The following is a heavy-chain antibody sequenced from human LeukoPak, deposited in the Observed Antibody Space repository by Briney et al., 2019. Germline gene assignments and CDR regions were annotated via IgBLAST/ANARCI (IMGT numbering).Heavy chain of an antibody. D-gene: IGHD3-3*01. CDR1: GGSFSIYY. CDR2: INHSGST. CDR3: ARHSTFFGVVIIKGRVRGPFDY. J-gene: IGHJ4*02. Sequence: PSETLSLTCAVYGGSFSIYYLSWIRQPPGKGLEWIGEINHSGSTNYSPSLKSRVTISVDTSKNQSSLKLSSVTAADTAVYYCARHSTFFGVVIIKGRVRGPFDYWGQGTLVTVSS. V-gene: IGHV4-34*01.